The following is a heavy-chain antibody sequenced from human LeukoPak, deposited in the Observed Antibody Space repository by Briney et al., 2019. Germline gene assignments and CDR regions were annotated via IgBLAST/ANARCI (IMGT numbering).Heavy chain of an antibody. J-gene: IGHJ4*02. V-gene: IGHV4-39*07. D-gene: IGHD3-10*01. CDR1: GGSISSSSYY. CDR3: ARLRVITMVRGVITRPSYYFDY. CDR2: IYYSGST. Sequence: SETLSLTCTVSGGSISSSSYYWGWIRQPPGKGLEWIGSIYYSGSTYYNPSLKSRVTISVDTSKNQFSLKLSSVTAADTAVYYCARLRVITMVRGVITRPSYYFDYWGQGTLVTVSS.